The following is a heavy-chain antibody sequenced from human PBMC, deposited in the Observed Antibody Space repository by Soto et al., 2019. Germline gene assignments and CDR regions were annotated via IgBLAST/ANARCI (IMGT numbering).Heavy chain of an antibody. V-gene: IGHV3-23*01. D-gene: IGHD6-19*01. Sequence: EVQLLESGGGLVQPGGSLRLSCAASGFTFSSYAMSWVRQAPGKGLEWVSAISGSGGSAYYADSVKGRFTISRDNSKNTLYLQMNSLRAEDTAVYYCAKGTAVAGIVPYYYYYYMDVWGKGTTVTVSS. J-gene: IGHJ6*03. CDR2: ISGSGGSA. CDR1: GFTFSSYA. CDR3: AKGTAVAGIVPYYYYYYMDV.